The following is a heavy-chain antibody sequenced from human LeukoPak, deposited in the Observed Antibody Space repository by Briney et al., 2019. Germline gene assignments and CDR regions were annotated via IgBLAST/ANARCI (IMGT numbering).Heavy chain of an antibody. D-gene: IGHD2-15*01. CDR1: GFTFSSYS. CDR2: ISSSSSYM. CDR3: ARDFDYCSGGSCLDY. Sequence: GGSLRLSCAASGFTFSSYSMNWVRQAPGKGLEWVSSISSSSSYMYYADSVKGRFTISRDNAKNSLYLQMNSLRAEDTGVYYCARDFDYCSGGSCLDYWGQGTLVTVSS. V-gene: IGHV3-21*01. J-gene: IGHJ4*02.